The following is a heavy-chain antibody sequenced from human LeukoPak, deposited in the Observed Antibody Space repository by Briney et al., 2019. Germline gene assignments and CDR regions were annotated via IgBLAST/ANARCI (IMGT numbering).Heavy chain of an antibody. D-gene: IGHD6-19*01. V-gene: IGHV3-21*01. CDR2: ISSSSSYI. Sequence: PGGSLRLSCAASGFTFSSYAMTWVRQAPGKGLEWVSSISSSSSYIYYADSVKGRFTISRDNAKNSLYLQMNSLRAEDTAVYYCARGEAVAGFLDYWGQGTLVTVSS. J-gene: IGHJ4*02. CDR1: GFTFSSYA. CDR3: ARGEAVAGFLDY.